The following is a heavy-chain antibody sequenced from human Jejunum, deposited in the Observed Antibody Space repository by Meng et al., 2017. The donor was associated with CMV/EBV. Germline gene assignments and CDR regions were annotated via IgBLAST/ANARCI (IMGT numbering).Heavy chain of an antibody. V-gene: IGHV3-74*01. J-gene: IGHJ6*02. D-gene: IGHD3-10*01. CDR1: GFTFTSYW. CDR3: ARGGFASGLDV. CDR2: IATDGGST. Sequence: ASGFTFTSYWMHWVRQAPGRGLVWVSRIATDGGSTVHADSVRGRFTISRDSAKSTVFLQMNSLRAEDTAVYYCARGGFASGLDVWGQGTTGTVSS.